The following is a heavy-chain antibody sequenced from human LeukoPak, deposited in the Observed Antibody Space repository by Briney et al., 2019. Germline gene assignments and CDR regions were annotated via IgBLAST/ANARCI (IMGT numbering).Heavy chain of an antibody. CDR1: GYTFTSYG. J-gene: IGHJ6*02. CDR3: AKSFSLQTFYYYYYYGMDA. V-gene: IGHV1-8*02. CDR2: MNPNSGNT. Sequence: ASVKVSCKASGYTFTSYGISWVRQAPGQGLEWMGWMNPNSGNTGYAQKFQGRVTMTRNTSISTAYMELSSLRSEDTAVYYCAKSFSLQTFYYYYYYGMDAWGQGTTVTVSS.